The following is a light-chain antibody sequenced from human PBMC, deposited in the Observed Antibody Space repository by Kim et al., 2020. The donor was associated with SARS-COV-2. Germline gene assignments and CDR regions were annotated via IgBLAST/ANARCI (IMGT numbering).Light chain of an antibody. J-gene: IGLJ3*02. CDR1: SGHSSYA. CDR2: LNSDGSH. Sequence: SVKLNCSLSSGHSSYAIAGQQQQPEKGARYLMKLNSDGSHTKGDGIPDRFSGSSSGAERYLTISSLQSVEEADYYCQTWDTDIRVFGGGTQLTVL. CDR3: QTWDTDIRV. V-gene: IGLV4-69*01.